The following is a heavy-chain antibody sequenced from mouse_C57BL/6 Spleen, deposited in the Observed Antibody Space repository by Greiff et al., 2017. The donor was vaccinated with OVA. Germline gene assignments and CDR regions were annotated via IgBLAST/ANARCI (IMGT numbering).Heavy chain of an antibody. V-gene: IGHV1-82*01. CDR1: GYAFSSSW. CDR3: AMIYYDYDGGFFAY. J-gene: IGHJ3*01. Sequence: QVQLQQSGPELVKPGASVKISCKASGYAFSSSWMNWVKQRPGKGLAWIGRIYPGDGDTNYNGKFKGKATLTADKSSSTAYMQLSSLTSEDAAVYFCAMIYYDYDGGFFAYWGQGTLVTVSA. D-gene: IGHD2-4*01. CDR2: IYPGDGDT.